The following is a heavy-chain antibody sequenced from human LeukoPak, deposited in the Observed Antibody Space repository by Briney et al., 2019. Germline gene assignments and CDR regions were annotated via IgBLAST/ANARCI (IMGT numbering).Heavy chain of an antibody. V-gene: IGHV3-23*01. CDR3: AKDSHRSYYDILTGYYPPDY. CDR2: ISGSGGST. D-gene: IGHD3-9*01. Sequence: PGGSLRLSCAASGFTFSSYAMSWVRQAPGKGLEWVSAISGSGGSTYYADSVKGRFTISRDNSKNTLYLQMNSLRAEDTAVYYYAKDSHRSYYDILTGYYPPDYWGQGTLVTVSS. J-gene: IGHJ4*02. CDR1: GFTFSSYA.